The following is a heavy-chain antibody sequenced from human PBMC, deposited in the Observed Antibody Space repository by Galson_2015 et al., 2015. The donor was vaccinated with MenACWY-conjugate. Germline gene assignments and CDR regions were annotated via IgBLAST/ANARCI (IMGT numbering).Heavy chain of an antibody. CDR2: ITPIFGTT. D-gene: IGHD6-19*01. Sequence: SVKVSCQASGGAFGSYGISWVRQAPGQGLEWMGGITPIFGTTNYAQKFQGRVTIIADKSTSTAYLELSSLRSEDTAVYYCARAIIGYSSVWYYFDYWGQGTLVTVSS. J-gene: IGHJ4*02. V-gene: IGHV1-69*06. CDR1: GGAFGSYG. CDR3: ARAIIGYSSVWYYFDY.